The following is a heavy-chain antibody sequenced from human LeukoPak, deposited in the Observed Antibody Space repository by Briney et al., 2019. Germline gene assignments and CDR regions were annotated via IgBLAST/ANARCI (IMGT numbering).Heavy chain of an antibody. CDR3: ARDNYGGNPFDY. CDR2: MSYSGNT. J-gene: IGHJ4*02. V-gene: IGHV4-61*01. Sequence: SETLSLTCTVSGGSVSSGRYYWSWIRQPPGKGLEWIGYMSYSGNTSYNPSLKSRVTISVDTSKSQFSLKLSSVTAADTAMYYCARDNYGGNPFDYWGQGTLVTVSS. D-gene: IGHD4-23*01. CDR1: GGSVSSGRYY.